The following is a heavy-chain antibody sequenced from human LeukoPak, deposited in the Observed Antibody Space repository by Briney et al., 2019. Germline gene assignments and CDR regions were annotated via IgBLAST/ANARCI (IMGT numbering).Heavy chain of an antibody. D-gene: IGHD3-22*01. CDR1: GFTVSSNY. V-gene: IGHV3-53*01. CDR3: ARVPFYYDSSGYHNDAFDI. J-gene: IGHJ3*02. Sequence: GGSLRLSCAASGFTVSSNYMSWVRQAPGKGLEWVSVIYSGGSTYYADSVKGRFTISRDNSKNTLYLQMNSLRAEDTAVYYCARVPFYYDSSGYHNDAFDIRGQGTMVTVSS. CDR2: IYSGGST.